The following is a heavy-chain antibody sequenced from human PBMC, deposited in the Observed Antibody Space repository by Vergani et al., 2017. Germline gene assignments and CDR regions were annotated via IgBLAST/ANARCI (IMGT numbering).Heavy chain of an antibody. CDR1: GYTLTELS. V-gene: IGHV1-24*01. CDR3: ARELKIGDWFDP. J-gene: IGHJ5*02. Sequence: QVQLVQSGAEVKKPGSSVKVSCKVSGYTLTELSMHWVRQAPGKGLEWMGGFDPEDGETIYVQKFQVRVTMTRNTSISTAYMELSSMRSEDTAVYYCARELKIGDWFDPWGQGTLVTVSS. D-gene: IGHD3-22*01. CDR2: FDPEDGET.